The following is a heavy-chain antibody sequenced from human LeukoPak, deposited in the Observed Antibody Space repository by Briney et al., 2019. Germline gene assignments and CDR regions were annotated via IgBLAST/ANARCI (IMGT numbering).Heavy chain of an antibody. CDR2: IRSKAYGGTT. J-gene: IGHJ4*02. CDR3: AFIFSSGPDY. Sequence: GGSLRLSCTASGFTFGDYAMSWFRQAPGEGLEWVGFIRSKAYGGTTEYAASVKGRFTISRDDSKSIAYLQMNSLKTEDTAVYYCAFIFSSGPDYWGQGTLVTVSS. D-gene: IGHD6-19*01. CDR1: GFTFGDYA. V-gene: IGHV3-49*03.